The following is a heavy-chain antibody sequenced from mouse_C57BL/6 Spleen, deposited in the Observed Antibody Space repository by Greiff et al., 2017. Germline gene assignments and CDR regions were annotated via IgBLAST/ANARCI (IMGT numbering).Heavy chain of an antibody. V-gene: IGHV1-55*01. CDR1: GYTFTSYW. CDR2: IYPGSGST. J-gene: IGHJ2*01. Sequence: VQLQQPGAELVKPGASVKMSCKASGYTFTSYWITWVKQRPGQGLEWIGDIYPGSGSTNYNEKFKSKATLTVDTSSSTAYMQLSSLTSEDSAVYYCARLDYYYGSSGDYWGQGTTLTVSS. CDR3: ARLDYYYGSSGDY. D-gene: IGHD1-1*01.